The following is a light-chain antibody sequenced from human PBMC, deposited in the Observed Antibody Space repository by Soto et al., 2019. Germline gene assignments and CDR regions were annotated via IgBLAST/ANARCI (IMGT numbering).Light chain of an antibody. V-gene: IGKV1-5*03. CDR1: QSISSW. J-gene: IGKJ1*01. Sequence: DIQMTQSPSTLSASVGDRVTITCRASQSISSWLAWYQQKPGKAPKLLIYKASSLESGVPSRFSGSGSGTEFTLTISSLQPDDFATYYCQQVHSVSPTFGQGTKVDIK. CDR2: KAS. CDR3: QQVHSVSPT.